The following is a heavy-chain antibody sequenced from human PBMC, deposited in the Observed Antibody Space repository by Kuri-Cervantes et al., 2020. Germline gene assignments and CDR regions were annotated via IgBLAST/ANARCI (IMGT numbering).Heavy chain of an antibody. D-gene: IGHD6-19*01. V-gene: IGHV3-64*02. Sequence: GESLKISCAASGFTFSSYAMHWVRQAPGKGLEYVSAISSNGGSTYYADSVKGRFTISRDNSKNTLYLQMGSLRAEDMAVYYCARDGLARWYSSGRKIQHFDYWGQGTLVTVSS. J-gene: IGHJ4*02. CDR2: ISSNGGST. CDR1: GFTFSSYA. CDR3: ARDGLARWYSSGRKIQHFDY.